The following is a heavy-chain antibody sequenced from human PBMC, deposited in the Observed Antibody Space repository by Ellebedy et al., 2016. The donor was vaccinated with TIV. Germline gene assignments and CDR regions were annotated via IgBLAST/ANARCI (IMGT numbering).Heavy chain of an antibody. CDR1: GGSISSTGYY. CDR3: ARHSQPAAGDY. Sequence: MPGGSLRLSCTVSGGSISSTGYYWGWIRQPPGKGLEWIGSIYYSGSTYYNPSLKSRVTISVGTSKNQFSLKLSSVTAADTAVYHCARHSQPAAGDYWGQGTLVTVSS. J-gene: IGHJ4*02. D-gene: IGHD6-13*01. CDR2: IYYSGST. V-gene: IGHV4-39*01.